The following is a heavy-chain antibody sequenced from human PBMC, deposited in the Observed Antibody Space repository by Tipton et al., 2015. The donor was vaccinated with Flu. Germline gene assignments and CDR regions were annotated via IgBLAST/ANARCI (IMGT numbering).Heavy chain of an antibody. CDR1: GYSISSGYN. CDR3: VRRISRRWSVPFDY. CDR2: LFYSRDA. Sequence: TLSLTCDVSGYSISSGYNWGWIRQSPGKGLEWVGSLFYSRDAYYNPSLKSRVTISVDTSKTQFSLKLISLTAADTAVYYCVRRISRRWSVPFDYWGQGTLVAVSS. V-gene: IGHV4-38-2*01. J-gene: IGHJ4*02. D-gene: IGHD4-23*01.